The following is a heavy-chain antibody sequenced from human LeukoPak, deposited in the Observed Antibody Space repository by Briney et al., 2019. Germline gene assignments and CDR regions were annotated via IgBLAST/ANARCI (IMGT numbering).Heavy chain of an antibody. J-gene: IGHJ6*02. V-gene: IGHV4-34*01. CDR1: GGSFTDYF. D-gene: IGHD3-22*01. CDR3: ARGRIAKIVVVHSFSYGMDV. Sequence: SETLSLTCTVFGGSFTDYFWTWIRHSPGKGLEWIGEINDYTGDTKYNPSLNSRVSISLEKSKNRLSLELRSVTAADTAVYYCARGRIAKIVVVHSFSYGMDVWGQGTTVTVSS. CDR2: INDYTGDT.